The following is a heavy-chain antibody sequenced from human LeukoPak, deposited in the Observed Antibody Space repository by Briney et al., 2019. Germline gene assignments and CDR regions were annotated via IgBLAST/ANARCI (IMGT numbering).Heavy chain of an antibody. J-gene: IGHJ6*02. D-gene: IGHD6-13*01. CDR2: IYHSGST. CDR3: ARGNYSSSWYVRYYYYGMDV. Sequence: SETLSLTCAVSGGSISSSNWWSWVRQPPGKGLEWIGEIYHSGSTNYNPSLKSRVTISVDTSKNQFSLKLSSVTAADTAVYYCARGNYSSSWYVRYYYYGMDVWGQGTTVTVSS. CDR1: GGSISSSNW. V-gene: IGHV4-4*02.